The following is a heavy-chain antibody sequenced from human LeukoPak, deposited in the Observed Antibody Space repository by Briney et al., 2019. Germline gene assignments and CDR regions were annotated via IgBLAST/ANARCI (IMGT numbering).Heavy chain of an antibody. CDR2: IYYSGST. J-gene: IGHJ3*02. V-gene: IGHV4-39*01. D-gene: IGHD3-3*01. Sequence: PSETLSLTCTVSGGSISSSSYSWGWIRQPPGKGLEWIGSIYYSGSTYYNPSLKSRVTISVDTSKNQFSLKLSSVTAADTAVYYCARPERFSRAVDAFDIWGQGTMVTVSS. CDR3: ARPERFSRAVDAFDI. CDR1: GGSISSSSYS.